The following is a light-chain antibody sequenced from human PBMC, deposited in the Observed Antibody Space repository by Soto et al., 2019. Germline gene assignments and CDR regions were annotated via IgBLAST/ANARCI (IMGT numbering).Light chain of an antibody. V-gene: IGKV1-33*01. J-gene: IGKJ2*01. CDR2: DAS. CDR3: QQYDNLAFT. CDR1: QDISNY. Sequence: DIQMTQSPSSLSASVGDRVTITCQASQDISNYLNWYQQKPGKAPKFLIYDASNLERGVPSRFSGSGSGTDFPFTISSLQPEDIGTYYCQQYDNLAFTFGQGTKLEI.